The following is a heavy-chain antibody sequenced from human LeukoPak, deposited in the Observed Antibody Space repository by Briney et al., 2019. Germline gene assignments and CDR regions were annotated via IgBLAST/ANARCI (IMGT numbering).Heavy chain of an antibody. V-gene: IGHV1-2*02. CDR3: ARYYYGKKGAFDI. Sequence: GASVKDSCKASGYTFTGYYMHWVRQAPGQGLEWMGWINPNSGGTNYAQKFQGRVTMTRDTSISTAYMELSRLRSDDTAVYYCARYYYGKKGAFDIWGQGTMVTVSS. D-gene: IGHD3-10*01. J-gene: IGHJ3*02. CDR1: GYTFTGYY. CDR2: INPNSGGT.